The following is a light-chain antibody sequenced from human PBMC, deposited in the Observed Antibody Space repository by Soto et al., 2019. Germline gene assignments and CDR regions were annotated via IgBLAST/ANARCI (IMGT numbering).Light chain of an antibody. CDR2: EGS. J-gene: IGLJ1*01. Sequence: QSDLTQPASVTGSPGQAITISYTGTSSDVGRYNLVSWYQQHPGKAPKLMIYEGSKRPSGVSNRFSGSKSGNTASLTISGLQAGDEADYYCCSYAGSGTFYDCGTGTKVTVL. CDR1: SSDVGRYNL. CDR3: CSYAGSGTFYD. V-gene: IGLV2-23*01.